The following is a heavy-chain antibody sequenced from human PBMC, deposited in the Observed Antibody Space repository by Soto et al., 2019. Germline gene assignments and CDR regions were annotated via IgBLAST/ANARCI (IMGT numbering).Heavy chain of an antibody. CDR1: GGSISSGDYY. D-gene: IGHD5-18*01. J-gene: IGHJ4*02. CDR2: IYYSGST. Sequence: SETLSLTCTVSGGSISSGDYYWSWIRQPPGKGLEWIGYIYYSGSTYYNPSLKSRVTISVDTSKNQFSLKLSSVTAADTAVYYCARDADPAMGFDYWGQGTLVTVSS. CDR3: ARDADPAMGFDY. V-gene: IGHV4-30-4*01.